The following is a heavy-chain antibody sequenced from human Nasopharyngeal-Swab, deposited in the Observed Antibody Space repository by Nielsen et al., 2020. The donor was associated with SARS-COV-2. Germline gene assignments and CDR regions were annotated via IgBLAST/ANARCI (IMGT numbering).Heavy chain of an antibody. CDR3: TRDVNGDYSFDY. CDR2: IRGKVYGGTT. J-gene: IGHJ4*02. D-gene: IGHD4-17*01. Sequence: LSLTCTASGFTFGDYAMSWFRQAPGKGLEWVGFIRGKVYGGTTEYAASVKGRFTISRDDSKSIAYLQMNSLKTEDTAVYYCTRDVNGDYSFDYWGQGTLVTVSS. CDR1: GFTFGDYA. V-gene: IGHV3-49*03.